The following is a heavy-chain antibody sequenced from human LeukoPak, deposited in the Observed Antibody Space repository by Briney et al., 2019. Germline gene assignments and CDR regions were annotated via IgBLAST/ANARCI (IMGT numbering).Heavy chain of an antibody. V-gene: IGHV3-21*04. J-gene: IGHJ4*02. Sequence: GGSLRLSCAASAFSFSNYNMNWVRQAPGKGLEWVSSITSSGSYIYYADSVKGRFTISRDNSKNTLYLQMNSLRAEDTAVYYCAKVTYGSGTYGAFDYWGQGTLVTVSS. CDR1: AFSFSNYN. CDR2: ITSSGSYI. D-gene: IGHD3-10*01. CDR3: AKVTYGSGTYGAFDY.